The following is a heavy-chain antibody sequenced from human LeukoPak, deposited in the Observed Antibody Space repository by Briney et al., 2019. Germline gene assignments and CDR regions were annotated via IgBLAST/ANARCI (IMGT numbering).Heavy chain of an antibody. V-gene: IGHV3-30*18. Sequence: GGSLRLSCAASGFTFSSYGMHWVRQAPGKGLEWVAVISYDGNNKYYADSVKGRFTISRDNSKSTLYLQMNSLRAEDTAVYYCAKDRYGDYLRVFDYWGQGTLVTVSS. D-gene: IGHD4-17*01. CDR3: AKDRYGDYLRVFDY. CDR1: GFTFSSYG. CDR2: ISYDGNNK. J-gene: IGHJ4*02.